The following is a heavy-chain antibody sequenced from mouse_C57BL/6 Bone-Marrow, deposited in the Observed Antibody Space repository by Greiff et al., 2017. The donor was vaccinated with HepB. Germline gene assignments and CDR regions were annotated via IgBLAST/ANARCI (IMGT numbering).Heavy chain of an antibody. CDR3: ASLFYGSSYDWYFDV. Sequence: EVQLQESGAELVKPGASVKLSCTASGFNIKDYYMHWVKQRTEQGLEWIGRIDPEDGETKYAPKFQGKATITADTSSNTAYLQLSSLTSEDTAVYYCASLFYGSSYDWYFDVWGTGTTVTVSS. J-gene: IGHJ1*03. D-gene: IGHD1-1*01. CDR2: IDPEDGET. CDR1: GFNIKDYY. V-gene: IGHV14-2*01.